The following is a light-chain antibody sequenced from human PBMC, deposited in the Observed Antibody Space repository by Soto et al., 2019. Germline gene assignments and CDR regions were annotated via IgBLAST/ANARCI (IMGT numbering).Light chain of an antibody. CDR3: SSYTGGNPSYV. Sequence: QSALTQPPSASGSPGQSVTISCTGTSSDVGGYDYVSWYQQHPGKAPKLMIYEVTIRPSGVSDRFSGSKSGNTASLTVSGLQAEDEADYYCSSYTGGNPSYVFGTGPKGTV. J-gene: IGLJ1*01. CDR1: SSDVGGYDY. CDR2: EVT. V-gene: IGLV2-8*01.